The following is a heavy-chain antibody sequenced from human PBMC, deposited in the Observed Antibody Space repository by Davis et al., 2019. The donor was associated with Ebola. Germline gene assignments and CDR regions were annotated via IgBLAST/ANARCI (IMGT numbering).Heavy chain of an antibody. CDR3: ARSDIGFWSGYYVGVLYYYGMDV. Sequence: GESLKISCAASGFTFSSYAMHWVRQAPGKGLEWVAVISYDGSNKYYADSVKGRFTISRDNSKNTLYLQMNSLRAEDTAVYYCARSDIGFWSGYYVGVLYYYGMDVWGQGTTVTVSS. CDR1: GFTFSSYA. J-gene: IGHJ6*02. CDR2: ISYDGSNK. D-gene: IGHD3-3*01. V-gene: IGHV3-30-3*01.